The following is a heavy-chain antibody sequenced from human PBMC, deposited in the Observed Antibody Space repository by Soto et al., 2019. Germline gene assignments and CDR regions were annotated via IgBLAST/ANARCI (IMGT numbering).Heavy chain of an antibody. CDR2: INTDGDVR. CDR3: TRRDVFDL. CDR1: GFTLSTSA. J-gene: IGHJ3*01. V-gene: IGHV3-48*01. Sequence: GGSLRLSCKVSGFTLSTSAMNWVRQAPGKGLEWVSYINTDGDVRHYADSVKGRFTVSRDNAKNLVYLQMINVGADDTAVYFCTRRDVFDLWGQGATVTVSS.